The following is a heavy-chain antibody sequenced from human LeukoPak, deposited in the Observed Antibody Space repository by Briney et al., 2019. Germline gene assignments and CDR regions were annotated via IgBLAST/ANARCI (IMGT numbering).Heavy chain of an antibody. V-gene: IGHV3-30-3*01. D-gene: IGHD3-22*01. Sequence: PGGSLRLSCAASGFTFSSYAMHWVRQAPGKGLEWVAVISYDGSNKYYADSVEGRFTISRDNSKNTLYLQMNSLRAEDTAVYYCARGGPYDSYDFDYWGQGTLVTVSS. CDR3: ARGGPYDSYDFDY. J-gene: IGHJ4*02. CDR2: ISYDGSNK. CDR1: GFTFSSYA.